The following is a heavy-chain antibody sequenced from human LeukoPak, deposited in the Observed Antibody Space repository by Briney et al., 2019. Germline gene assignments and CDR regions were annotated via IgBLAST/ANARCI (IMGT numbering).Heavy chain of an antibody. Sequence: APLRASSTASVYPFTSYDINWVPQATGQGLEWMGWMNPKSGNTGYAQKFQGRVTMTSTTSISTAYMELSCLSSVDTAVCCCARSRRQKQVLLWFRETHNWFDPWGQGTLVTASS. D-gene: IGHD3-10*01. J-gene: IGHJ5*02. CDR2: MNPKSGNT. CDR3: ARSRRQKQVLLWFRETHNWFDP. V-gene: IGHV1-8*01. CDR1: VYPFTSYD.